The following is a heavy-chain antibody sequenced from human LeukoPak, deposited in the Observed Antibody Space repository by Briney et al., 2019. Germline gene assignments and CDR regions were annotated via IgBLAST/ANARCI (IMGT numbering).Heavy chain of an antibody. V-gene: IGHV3-30*04. J-gene: IGHJ4*02. CDR1: GFTFSSYA. CDR2: ISYDGSKK. D-gene: IGHD3-10*01. CDR3: AIDLFYYGSGSYYNGIDY. Sequence: PGGSLRLSCAASGFTFSSYAMHWVRQAPGKGLEWVAVISYDGSKKYNADTVKGRFTISRDNSKNALYLQMNSLRAGDAAVYYCAIDLFYYGSGSYYNGIDYWGQGTLVTVSS.